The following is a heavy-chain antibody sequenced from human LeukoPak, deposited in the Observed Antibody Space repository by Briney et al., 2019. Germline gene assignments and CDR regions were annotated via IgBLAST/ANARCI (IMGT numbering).Heavy chain of an antibody. V-gene: IGHV3-48*01. CDR1: GFTFSSYS. J-gene: IGHJ4*02. Sequence: GGSLRLSCAASGFTFSSYSMNWVRQAPGKGLEWVSYISSSSSTIYYADSVKGRFTISRDNSKNTLYLQMNSLRAEDTAVYYCAKDFDSSGYYGGFDYWGQGTLVTVSS. CDR2: ISSSSSTI. D-gene: IGHD3-22*01. CDR3: AKDFDSSGYYGGFDY.